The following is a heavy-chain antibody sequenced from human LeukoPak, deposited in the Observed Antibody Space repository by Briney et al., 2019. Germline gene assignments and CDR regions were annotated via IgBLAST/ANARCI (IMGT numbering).Heavy chain of an antibody. D-gene: IGHD3-16*01. CDR3: AREGGINY. CDR1: GLTFSCYW. J-gene: IGHJ4*02. Sequence: GGSLTLSWVASGLTFSCYWMHWVRQAEGKGVVWVSRINRDGSTTSYADSVKGRFTISRDNAKNTLYLQMNSLRAEDTAVYYCAREGGINYWGQGTLVTVSS. V-gene: IGHV3-74*01. CDR2: INRDGSTT.